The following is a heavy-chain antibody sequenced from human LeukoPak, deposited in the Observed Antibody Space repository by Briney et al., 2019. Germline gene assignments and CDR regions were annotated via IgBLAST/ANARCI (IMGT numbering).Heavy chain of an antibody. D-gene: IGHD2-15*01. Sequence: KASETLSLTCTVSGGSVSSGSYYWSWIRQPQGKGLEWIGYVYWTGNTNYNPSLKSRVTMSVDTSKNQFSLKLNSVTAADTAVYYCARDTGYCGSGTCYHNYFDWWGQGTLVTVSS. CDR3: ARDTGYCGSGTCYHNYFDW. V-gene: IGHV4-61*01. CDR1: GGSVSSGSYY. J-gene: IGHJ4*02. CDR2: VYWTGNT.